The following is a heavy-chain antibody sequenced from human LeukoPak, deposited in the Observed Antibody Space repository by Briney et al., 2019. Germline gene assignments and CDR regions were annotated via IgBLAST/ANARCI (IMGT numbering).Heavy chain of an antibody. CDR3: AREAITIFGVVRTQTTYGPHRFDP. D-gene: IGHD3-3*01. Sequence: SVKVSCKASGGTFSIYAISWVRQAPGQGLEWMGGIIPIFGTANYAQKFQGRVTITADESTSTAYMELSSLRSEDTAVYYCAREAITIFGVVRTQTTYGPHRFDPWGQGTLVTVSS. CDR1: GGTFSIYA. CDR2: IIPIFGTA. V-gene: IGHV1-69*01. J-gene: IGHJ5*02.